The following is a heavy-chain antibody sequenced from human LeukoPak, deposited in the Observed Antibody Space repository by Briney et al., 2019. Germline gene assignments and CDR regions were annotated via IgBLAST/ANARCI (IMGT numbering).Heavy chain of an antibody. D-gene: IGHD3-9*01. Sequence: ASVKVSCKASGYTFTSYGISWVRQAPGQGLEWMGWISGYNGNTNYAQKVQGRVTMTTDTSTSTAYMELRSLRSDDTAIYYYARDLKFSPYYFDYWGQGTLVTVSS. V-gene: IGHV1-18*04. J-gene: IGHJ4*02. CDR2: ISGYNGNT. CDR1: GYTFTSYG. CDR3: ARDLKFSPYYFDY.